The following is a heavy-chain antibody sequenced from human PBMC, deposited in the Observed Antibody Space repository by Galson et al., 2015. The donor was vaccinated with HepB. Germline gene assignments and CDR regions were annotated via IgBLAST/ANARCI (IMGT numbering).Heavy chain of an antibody. D-gene: IGHD2-15*01. CDR2: INAGNGNT. CDR1: GYTFTSYA. J-gene: IGHJ5*02. CDR3: ARESCSGGSCYPWYNWFDP. Sequence: SVKVSCKASGYTFTSYAMHWVRQAPGQRLEWMGWINAGNGNTKYSQKFQGRVTITRDTSASTAYMELSSLRSEDTAVYYCARESCSGGSCYPWYNWFDPWGQGTLVTVSS. V-gene: IGHV1-3*01.